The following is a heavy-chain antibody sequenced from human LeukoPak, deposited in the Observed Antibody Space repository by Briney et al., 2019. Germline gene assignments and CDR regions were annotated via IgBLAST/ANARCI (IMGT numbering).Heavy chain of an antibody. CDR2: ISYDGSNT. Sequence: GRSMRLSRAADRFTFSSYAMHWVRQAPSRGLEWVAVISYDGSNTYYADSVKGRFTISRDNSKNTLYLQKNRLRAEDTAVYYGARGGVAAAIQRGEGNFDYWGQGTLVTVSS. CDR1: RFTFSSYA. CDR3: ARGGVAAAIQRGEGNFDY. J-gene: IGHJ4*02. V-gene: IGHV3-30-3*01. D-gene: IGHD2-2*02.